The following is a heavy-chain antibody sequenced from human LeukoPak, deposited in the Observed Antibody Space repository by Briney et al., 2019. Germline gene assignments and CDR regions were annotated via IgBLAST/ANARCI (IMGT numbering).Heavy chain of an antibody. V-gene: IGHV4-39*07. D-gene: IGHD4-17*01. CDR1: GGSISSSSYY. Sequence: SETLSLTCTVSGGSISSSSYYWGWIRQPPGKGLEWIGSIYYSGSTNYNPSLKSRVTISVDTSKNQFSLKLSSVTAADTAVYYCAREGDGDYGDAFDIWGQGTMVTVSS. CDR3: AREGDGDYGDAFDI. CDR2: IYYSGST. J-gene: IGHJ3*02.